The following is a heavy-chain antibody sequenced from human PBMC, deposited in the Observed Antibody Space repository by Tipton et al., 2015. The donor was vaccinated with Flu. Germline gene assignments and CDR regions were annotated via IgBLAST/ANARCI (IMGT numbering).Heavy chain of an antibody. CDR2: IYYSGST. J-gene: IGHJ6*02. V-gene: IGHV4-31*03. D-gene: IGHD3-3*01. CDR3: ARDPGDFWSGSPTTYGMDV. Sequence: TLSLTCTVSGGSISSGGYYWSWIRQHPGKGLEWIGYIYYSGSTYYNPSLKSRVTISVDTSKNQFSLKPSSVTAADTAVYYCARDPGDFWSGSPTTYGMDVWGQGTTVTVSS. CDR1: GGSISSGGYY.